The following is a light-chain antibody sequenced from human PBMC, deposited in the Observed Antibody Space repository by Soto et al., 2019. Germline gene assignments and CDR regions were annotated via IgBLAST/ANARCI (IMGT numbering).Light chain of an antibody. V-gene: IGKV3-15*01. CDR1: QSVSTD. J-gene: IGKJ1*01. CDR3: HQYNYWPPET. Sequence: IVMTQSPATLSVSLGERATLSCRASQSVSTDLAWYQQKPGRAPRLLIFGASTRATGIPARFSGSGSGTEFILTISSLQSEESAVYYCHQYNYWPPETFGQGTKVDIK. CDR2: GAS.